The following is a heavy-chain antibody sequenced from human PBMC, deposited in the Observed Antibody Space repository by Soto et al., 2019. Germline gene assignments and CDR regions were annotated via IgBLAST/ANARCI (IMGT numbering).Heavy chain of an antibody. CDR3: ARREGNYCYYMDV. J-gene: IGHJ6*03. CDR1: GGSFSGYY. CDR2: INHSGST. Sequence: PSETLSLTCAVYGGSFSGYYWSWIRQPPGKGLEWIGEINHSGSTNYNPSLKSRVTISVDTSKNQFSLKLSSVTAADTAVYYCARREGNYCYYMDVWSQGTTVTVSS. D-gene: IGHD1-26*01. V-gene: IGHV4-34*01.